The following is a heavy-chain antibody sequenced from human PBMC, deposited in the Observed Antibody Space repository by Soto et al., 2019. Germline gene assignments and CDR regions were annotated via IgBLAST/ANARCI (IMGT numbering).Heavy chain of an antibody. Sequence: PSETQSLTCTVSGGSISSSSYYWGWIRQPPGKGLEWIGSIYYSGSTYYNPSLKSRVTISVDTSKNQFSLKLSSVTAADTAVYYCARQTVSGALVWFDPWGQGTLVTVSS. J-gene: IGHJ5*02. CDR1: GGSISSSSYY. V-gene: IGHV4-39*01. D-gene: IGHD3-10*01. CDR2: IYYSGST. CDR3: ARQTVSGALVWFDP.